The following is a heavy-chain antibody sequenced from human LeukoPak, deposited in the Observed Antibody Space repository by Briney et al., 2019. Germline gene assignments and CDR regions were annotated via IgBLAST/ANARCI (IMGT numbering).Heavy chain of an antibody. CDR3: ARDPGDPRLDY. J-gene: IGHJ4*02. CDR1: GDSISGSNW. Sequence: SGTLSLTCGVSGDSISGSNWWSWVRQPPGKGLEWIGEIYHSGSTNYNPSLKGRVTISVDTSKNQFSLKLSSVTAADTAVYYCARDPGDPRLDYWGQGILVTVSS. V-gene: IGHV4-4*02. CDR2: IYHSGST.